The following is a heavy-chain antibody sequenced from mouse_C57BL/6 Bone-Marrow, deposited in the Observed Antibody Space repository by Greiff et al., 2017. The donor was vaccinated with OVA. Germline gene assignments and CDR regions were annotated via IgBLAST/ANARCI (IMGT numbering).Heavy chain of an antibody. Sequence: VMLVESGAELARPGASVKLSCKASGYTFTSYGISWVKQRTGRGLGWIGEIYPESGNTSYNEKFKGKATLTADKSSSTAYMVLRSLTSEDSAVYFCVRVRPWFAYWGQGTLVTVSA. V-gene: IGHV1-81*01. CDR3: VRVRPWFAY. D-gene: IGHD2-14*01. CDR2: IYPESGNT. J-gene: IGHJ3*01. CDR1: GYTFTSYG.